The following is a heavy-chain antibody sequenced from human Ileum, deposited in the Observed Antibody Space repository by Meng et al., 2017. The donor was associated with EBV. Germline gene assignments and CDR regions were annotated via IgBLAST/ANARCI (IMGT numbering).Heavy chain of an antibody. Sequence: LRDCGSGRGKPYETRSLDCVGSGGTIRSGGYSWSWIRKTPVKGMEWSGYNFHSVNSNDNPSLKSRVTLSVDRSKNQFSLKLSSVTAADTAVYYWGRAGHLSQIDYWGQGTLVTVSS. CDR3: GRAGHLSQIDY. CDR1: GGTIRSGGYS. J-gene: IGHJ4*02. D-gene: IGHD3-10*01. CDR2: NFHSVNS. V-gene: IGHV4-30-2*01.